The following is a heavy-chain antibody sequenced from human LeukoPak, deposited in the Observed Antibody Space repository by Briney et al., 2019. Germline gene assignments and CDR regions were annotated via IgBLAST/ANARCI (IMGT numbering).Heavy chain of an antibody. CDR1: GFTFSSYD. V-gene: IGHV3-48*02. J-gene: IGHJ4*02. CDR3: ARAFDD. Sequence: GGSLRPSCAASGFTFSSYDMNWVRQAPGKGLEWVSHISTSSTIYFADSVKGRFTISRDNARNSLYLQMNSLSDEDTAIYYCARAFDDWGQGTLVTVSS. CDR2: ISTSSTI.